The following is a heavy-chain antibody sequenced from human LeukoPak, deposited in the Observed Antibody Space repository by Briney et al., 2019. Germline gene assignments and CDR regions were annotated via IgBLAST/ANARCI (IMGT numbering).Heavy chain of an antibody. D-gene: IGHD3-22*01. CDR1: GGSISSGDYY. CDR3: AREGNYYDSSDTGGY. Sequence: KPSQTLPLTCTVSGGSISSGDYYWSWIRQPPGKGLEWIGYIYYSGSTYYNPSLKSRVTISVDTSKNQFSLKLSSVTAADTAVYYCAREGNYYDSSDTGGYWGQGTLVTVSS. CDR2: IYYSGST. V-gene: IGHV4-30-4*01. J-gene: IGHJ4*02.